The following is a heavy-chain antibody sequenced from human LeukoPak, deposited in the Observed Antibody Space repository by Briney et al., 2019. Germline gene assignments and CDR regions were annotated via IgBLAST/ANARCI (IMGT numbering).Heavy chain of an antibody. CDR1: GFTFGDYA. J-gene: IGHJ4*02. Sequence: GGSLRLSCTASGFTFGDYAMSWFRQAPGKGLEWVGFIRSKAYGGTTEYAASVKGRFTISRDDSKSIAYLQMNSLKTEDTAVCYCTRDGEQQLVDYWGQGTLVTVSS. D-gene: IGHD6-13*01. V-gene: IGHV3-49*03. CDR2: IRSKAYGGTT. CDR3: TRDGEQQLVDY.